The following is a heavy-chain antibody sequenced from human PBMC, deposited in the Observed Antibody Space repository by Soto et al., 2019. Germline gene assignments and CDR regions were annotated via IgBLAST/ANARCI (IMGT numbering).Heavy chain of an antibody. D-gene: IGHD2-21*02. J-gene: IGHJ5*02. CDR3: ARHPSDFWFDP. CDR1: GGSISSSSYF. V-gene: IGHV4-39*01. Sequence: SETLSLTCSVSGGSISSSSYFWGWIRQPPGKGLEWIGSIYYSGSTYYNPSLKSRVTVSVDTSKNQFSLKLSSATAADTAVYYCARHPSDFWFDPWGQGTLVTVSS. CDR2: IYYSGST.